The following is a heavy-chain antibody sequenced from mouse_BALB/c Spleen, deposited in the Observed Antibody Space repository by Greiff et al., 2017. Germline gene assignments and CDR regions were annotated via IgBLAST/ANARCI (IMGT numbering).Heavy chain of an antibody. Sequence: VQLKESGPSLVKPSQTLSLTCSVTGDSITSGYWNWIRKFPGNKLEYMGYISYSGSTYYNPSLKSRISITRDTSKNQYYLQLNSVTTEDTATYYCARYKSSYYRYDDYAMDYWGQGTSVTVSS. CDR1: GDSITSGY. J-gene: IGHJ4*01. CDR3: ARYKSSYYRYDDYAMDY. V-gene: IGHV3-8*02. D-gene: IGHD2-14*01. CDR2: ISYSGST.